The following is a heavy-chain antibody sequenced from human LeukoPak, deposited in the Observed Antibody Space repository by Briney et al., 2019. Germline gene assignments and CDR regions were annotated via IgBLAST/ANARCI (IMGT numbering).Heavy chain of an antibody. CDR1: GFTFSSYA. CDR2: ISYDGSNK. V-gene: IGHV3-30-3*01. CDR3: AKDRIAARLIVLWDY. D-gene: IGHD6-6*01. J-gene: IGHJ4*02. Sequence: SGGSLRLSCAASGFTFSSYAMHWVRQAPGKGLEWVAVISYDGSNKYYADSVKGRFTISRDNSKNTLYLQMNSLRAEDTAVYYCAKDRIAARLIVLWDYWGQGTLVTVSS.